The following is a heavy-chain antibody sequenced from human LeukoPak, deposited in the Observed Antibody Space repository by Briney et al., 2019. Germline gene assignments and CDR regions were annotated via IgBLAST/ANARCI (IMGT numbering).Heavy chain of an antibody. J-gene: IGHJ4*02. D-gene: IGHD3-22*01. CDR3: ARDPTSVSYEPIEPGFDY. Sequence: GGSLRLSCAASGFTFDDYGMSWVRQAPGKGLEWVSGINWNGGSTGYADSVKGRFTISRDNAKNSLYLQMNSLRAEDTALYYCARDPTSVSYEPIEPGFDYWGQGTLVTVSS. CDR1: GFTFDDYG. CDR2: INWNGGST. V-gene: IGHV3-20*04.